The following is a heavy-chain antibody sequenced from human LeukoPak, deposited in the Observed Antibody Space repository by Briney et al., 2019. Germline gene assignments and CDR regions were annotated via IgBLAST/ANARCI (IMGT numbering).Heavy chain of an antibody. CDR2: INHSGST. D-gene: IGHD1-26*01. CDR3: ARGGRVWYSGSSYYLDY. Sequence: MTSETLSLTCAVYGGSFSGYYWSWIRQPPGKGLEWIGEINHSGSTNYNPSLKSRVTISVDTSKNQFSLKLSSVTAADTAVYYCARGGRVWYSGSSYYLDYWGQGTLVTVSS. V-gene: IGHV4-34*01. J-gene: IGHJ4*02. CDR1: GGSFSGYY.